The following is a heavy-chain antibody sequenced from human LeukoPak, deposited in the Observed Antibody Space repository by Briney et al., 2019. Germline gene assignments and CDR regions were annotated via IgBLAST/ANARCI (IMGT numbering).Heavy chain of an antibody. J-gene: IGHJ3*02. CDR3: ARDRVGGSYVFDI. CDR2: LNGDGSIT. V-gene: IGHV3-74*01. D-gene: IGHD1-26*01. Sequence: GGSLRLSCVASGFTFSRYWMHWVRQAPGKGLVWVSRLNGDGSITNYADSVKGRFTISRDNAKKSLYLQMNSLRAEDTAVYYCARDRVGGSYVFDIWGQGTMVTVSS. CDR1: GFTFSRYW.